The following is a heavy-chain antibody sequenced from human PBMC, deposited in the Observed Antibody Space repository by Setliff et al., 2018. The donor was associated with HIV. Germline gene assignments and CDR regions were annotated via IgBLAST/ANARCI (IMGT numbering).Heavy chain of an antibody. V-gene: IGHV4-4*07. CDR1: GGSISYYY. CDR2: IYYVGWS. Sequence: SETLSLTCSVSGGSISYYYWSWIRQPAGKGLQWIGRIYYVGWSKYNPSLEDRVTMSVDASNNQFTLSLRSVTAADTAIYYCARSIHGGGSEPFDTWGQGILVTVSS. D-gene: IGHD3-10*01. CDR3: ARSIHGGGSEPFDT. J-gene: IGHJ5*02.